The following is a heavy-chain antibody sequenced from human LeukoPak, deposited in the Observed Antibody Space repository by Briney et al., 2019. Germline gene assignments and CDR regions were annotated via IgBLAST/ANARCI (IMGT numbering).Heavy chain of an antibody. V-gene: IGHV4-59*01. J-gene: IGHJ4*02. CDR2: IYYSGSN. CDR1: GGSISSYY. CDR3: ARGLEPMEFDY. D-gene: IGHD1-1*01. Sequence: PSETLSLTCTVSGGSISSYYWSWIRQRPGKGLEWIGYIYYSGSNNYNPSLKSRVTISVDTSKNQFSLKLSSVTAADTAVYYCARGLEPMEFDYWGQGTLVTVSS.